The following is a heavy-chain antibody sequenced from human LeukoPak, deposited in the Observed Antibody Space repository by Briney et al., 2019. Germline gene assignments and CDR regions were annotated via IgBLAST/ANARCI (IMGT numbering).Heavy chain of an antibody. D-gene: IGHD1-14*01. Sequence: GGSLRLSCAASGFTFNNYEMHWVRHTVGKGLEWVSAVGIAGDTFYAGSVKGRFSISRVNAESSLFLQMNSLRAGDTAVYYCAREGRMGTADAFDVWGQGTMVTVSS. CDR2: VGIAGDT. CDR3: AREGRMGTADAFDV. J-gene: IGHJ3*01. V-gene: IGHV3-13*01. CDR1: GFTFNNYE.